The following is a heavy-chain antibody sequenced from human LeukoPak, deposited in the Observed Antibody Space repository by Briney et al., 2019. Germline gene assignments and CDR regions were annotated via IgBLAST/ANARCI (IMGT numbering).Heavy chain of an antibody. CDR1: GFTVSSNY. Sequence: GGSLRLSRAASGFTVSSNYMSWVREAPGHGREWGSVICSGGSAYYADSVKGRFTISRDNSKNTLYLQMNSLRAEDTAGYYCARDCRGSGYSGYYCYYGMDVWGQGTTVTVSS. D-gene: IGHD3-22*01. CDR2: ICSGGSA. CDR3: ARDCRGSGYSGYYCYYGMDV. J-gene: IGHJ6*02. V-gene: IGHV3-66*01.